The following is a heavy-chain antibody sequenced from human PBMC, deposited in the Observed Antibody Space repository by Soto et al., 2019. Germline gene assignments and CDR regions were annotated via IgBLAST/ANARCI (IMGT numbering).Heavy chain of an antibody. J-gene: IGHJ4*02. CDR1: GFTFSNYW. CDR3: DTGLWGPDSY. CDR2: ISSDGSRV. Sequence: GGSLRLSCAASGFTFSNYWMRWFRQAPGKEPVFVSRISSDGSRVVYADYVKGRFTISRDDAKNTLYLQMNSLRVDDTAGEYCDTGLWGPDSYWGLGTLVTVAS. D-gene: IGHD2-21*01. V-gene: IGHV3-74*01.